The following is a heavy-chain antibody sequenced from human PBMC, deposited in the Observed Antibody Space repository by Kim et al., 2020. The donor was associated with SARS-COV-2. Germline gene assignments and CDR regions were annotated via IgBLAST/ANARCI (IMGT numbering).Heavy chain of an antibody. J-gene: IGHJ6*02. V-gene: IGHV3-23*01. CDR1: GFSFSCCA. Sequence: WGSLRLSCVASGFSFSCCAMTWVRQVPGKGPEWVSSISHDGTSSHYANSVRGRFTISRDDSKNTLYLQLNSLRGEDTALYYCAKDVWDYSGMDVWGQGTTVTVSS. CDR2: ISHDGTSS. CDR3: AKDVWDYSGMDV. D-gene: IGHD1-26*01.